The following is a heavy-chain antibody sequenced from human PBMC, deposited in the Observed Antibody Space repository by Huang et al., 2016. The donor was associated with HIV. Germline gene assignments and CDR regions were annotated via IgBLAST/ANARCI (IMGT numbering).Heavy chain of an antibody. J-gene: IGHJ4*02. CDR2: IKSKTDGETT. CDR1: GFTFSKAW. D-gene: IGHD3-22*01. CDR3: TTHLDYYDSSGYYFGNY. Sequence: EVQLVESGGGLVKPGGSLRLSCAASGFTFSKAWMSWVRQAPGKGLEWVGRIKSKTDGETTDYTAPVKGRFTISRDDSRNTLYLQMNSLKTEDTAVYYCTTHLDYYDSSGYYFGNYWGQGTLVTVSS. V-gene: IGHV3-15*01.